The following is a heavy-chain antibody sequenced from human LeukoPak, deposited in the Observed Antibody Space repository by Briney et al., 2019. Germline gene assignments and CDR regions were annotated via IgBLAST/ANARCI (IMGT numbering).Heavy chain of an antibody. J-gene: IGHJ4*02. V-gene: IGHV3-23*01. D-gene: IGHD2-2*01. CDR1: GFTFSSYD. Sequence: GGSLTLSCAASGFTFSSYDMSWVRQAPGKGLEWVSAISGSGDNTYSADSVKVRFTISRYNSKNTLYLQMNSLRAEDTALYYCAEHQSASCYSNFDYWGQGTLVTVSS. CDR2: ISGSGDNT. CDR3: AEHQSASCYSNFDY.